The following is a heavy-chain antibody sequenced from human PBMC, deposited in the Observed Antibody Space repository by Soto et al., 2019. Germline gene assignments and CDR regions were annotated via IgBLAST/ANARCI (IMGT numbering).Heavy chain of an antibody. J-gene: IGHJ6*02. V-gene: IGHV3-23*01. Sequence: GGSLRLSCAASGFTFSSYAMSWVRQAPGKGLEWVSAISGSGGSTYYADSVKGRFTISRDNSKNTLYLQMNSLRAEDTAVYYCAKNLVVLAATWYYYGMDVWGQGTTVTVSS. D-gene: IGHD2-2*01. CDR2: ISGSGGST. CDR1: GFTFSSYA. CDR3: AKNLVVLAATWYYYGMDV.